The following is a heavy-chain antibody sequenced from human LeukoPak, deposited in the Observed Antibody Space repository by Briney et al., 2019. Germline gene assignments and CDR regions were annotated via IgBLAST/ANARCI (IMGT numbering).Heavy chain of an antibody. Sequence: PGGPLRPSCAASGFTFSSYAMSWVRQAPGKGLEWVSAISGSGGSTYYADSVKGRFTISRDNSKNTLYLQMNSLRAEDTAVYYCASQNFVVTPELDYWGQGTLVTVSS. V-gene: IGHV3-23*01. CDR3: ASQNFVVTPELDY. J-gene: IGHJ4*02. CDR1: GFTFSSYA. D-gene: IGHD4-23*01. CDR2: ISGSGGST.